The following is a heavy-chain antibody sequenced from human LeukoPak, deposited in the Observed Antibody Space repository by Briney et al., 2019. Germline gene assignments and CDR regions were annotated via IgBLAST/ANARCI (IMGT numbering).Heavy chain of an antibody. CDR3: ARDRGYDYYDSSKAFDP. CDR2: IYTSGST. D-gene: IGHD3-22*01. J-gene: IGHJ5*02. V-gene: IGHV4-61*02. Sequence: SETLSLTCTVSGGSISSGSYYWSWIRQPAGKGLEWIGRIYTSGSTNYNPSLKSRVTISVDTSKNQFSLKLSSVTAADTAVYYCARDRGYDYYDSSKAFDPWGQGTLVTVSS. CDR1: GGSISSGSYY.